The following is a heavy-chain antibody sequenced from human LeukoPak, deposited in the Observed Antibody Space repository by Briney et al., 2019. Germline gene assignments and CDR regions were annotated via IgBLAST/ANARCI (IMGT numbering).Heavy chain of an antibody. D-gene: IGHD3-22*01. CDR3: AKEVGYDCSGLFDY. CDR2: AGWAGGTT. V-gene: IGHV3-43*01. Sequence: PGGSLRLSCATSGFNFDRYTIHWVRQAPGKGLEWVSLAGWAGGTTFYSDSVRGRFTISRDSGRKSVYLQMNNLRVEDTAVYYCAKEVGYDCSGLFDYWGQGTLVTVSS. J-gene: IGHJ4*02. CDR1: GFNFDRYT.